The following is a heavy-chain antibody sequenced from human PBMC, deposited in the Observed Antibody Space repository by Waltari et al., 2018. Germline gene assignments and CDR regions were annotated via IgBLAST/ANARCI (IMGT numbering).Heavy chain of an antibody. CDR1: GFTFDDYT. Sequence: EVQLVESGGVVVQPGGSLGLSCAASGFTFDDYTMHWVRQAPGKGLEWVSLISWDGGSTYYADSVKGRFTISRDNSKNSLYLQMNSLRTEDTALYYCATGPFDYWGQGTLVTVSS. CDR2: ISWDGGST. V-gene: IGHV3-43*01. J-gene: IGHJ4*02. CDR3: ATGPFDY.